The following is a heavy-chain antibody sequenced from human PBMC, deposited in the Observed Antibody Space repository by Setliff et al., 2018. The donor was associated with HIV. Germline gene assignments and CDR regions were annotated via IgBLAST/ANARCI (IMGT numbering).Heavy chain of an antibody. CDR2: IYYSGST. J-gene: IGHJ4*02. CDR1: GGSISSYY. D-gene: IGHD5-18*01. Sequence: LSLTCTVSGGSISSYYWSWIRQPPGKGLEWIGYIYYSGSTNYNPSLKSRVTISVDTSKNQFSLRLSSVTAADTAVYYCAAWGPRYSYAPYFFDSWGQGTLVTVSS. V-gene: IGHV4-59*12. CDR3: AAWGPRYSYAPYFFDS.